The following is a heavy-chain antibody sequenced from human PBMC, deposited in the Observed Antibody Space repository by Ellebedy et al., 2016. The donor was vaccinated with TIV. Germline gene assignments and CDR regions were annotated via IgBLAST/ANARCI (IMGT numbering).Heavy chain of an antibody. CDR3: ARWDIAVAGTAALPYYLDY. J-gene: IGHJ4*02. CDR2: ISYDGRNE. D-gene: IGHD6-19*01. Sequence: GGSLRLSCEVSGFLFRAHSMHWVRQFPDKGLQWVALISYDGRNEWYADSVKGRFTISRDNSKNTLYLQMNDVKPEDTAVYFCARWDIAVAGTAALPYYLDYWGPGTVVAVSS. V-gene: IGHV3-30-3*01. CDR1: GFLFRAHS.